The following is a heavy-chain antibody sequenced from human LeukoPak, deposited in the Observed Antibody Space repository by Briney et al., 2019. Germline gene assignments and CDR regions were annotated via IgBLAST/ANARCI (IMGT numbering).Heavy chain of an antibody. V-gene: IGHV5-51*01. D-gene: IGHD3-10*01. CDR1: GYSFTSYW. CDR3: ARRITMVRGSIYYFDY. CDR2: IYPGDSDT. Sequence: GESLKISCKGSGYSFTSYWIGWVRQMPGKGLEWMGIIYPGDSDTRYSPSFQGQVTISADKSISTAYLQWSSLKASDTAMYYCARRITMVRGSIYYFDYWGQGTLVTVSS. J-gene: IGHJ4*02.